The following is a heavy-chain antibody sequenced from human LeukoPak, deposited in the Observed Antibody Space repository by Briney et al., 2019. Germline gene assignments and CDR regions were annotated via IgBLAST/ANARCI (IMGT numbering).Heavy chain of an antibody. CDR1: GFTFRSYG. J-gene: IGHJ5*02. V-gene: IGHV3-53*04. CDR2: IDRRDNT. D-gene: IGHD5-24*01. CDR3: ARESTPLRGAFDP. Sequence: PVGSLRLSCAASGFTFRSYGMHWVRQAPGKGLEWVSVIDRRDNTYHADSVKGRFTISRHTSKNPLYLQMNSLRAEDTAVYYCARESTPLRGAFDPWGPGTLDTVSS.